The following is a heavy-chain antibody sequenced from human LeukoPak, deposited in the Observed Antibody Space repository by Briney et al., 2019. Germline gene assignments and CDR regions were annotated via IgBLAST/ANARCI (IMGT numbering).Heavy chain of an antibody. D-gene: IGHD3-22*01. J-gene: IGHJ4*02. Sequence: PGGSLRLPCAASGFTFSSYWMHWVRQAPGKGLVWVSAISGSGGSTYYADSVKGRFTISRDNSKNTLYLQMNSLRAEDTAVYYCAKASAMIVVVSKHFDYWGQGTLVTVSS. CDR1: GFTFSSYW. CDR2: ISGSGGST. V-gene: IGHV3-23*01. CDR3: AKASAMIVVVSKHFDY.